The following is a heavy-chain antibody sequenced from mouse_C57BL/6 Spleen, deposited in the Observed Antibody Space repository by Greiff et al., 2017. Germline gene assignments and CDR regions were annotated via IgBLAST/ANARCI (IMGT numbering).Heavy chain of an antibody. CDR3: ARLDCEGSYYFDY. CDR1: GYTFTSYW. J-gene: IGHJ2*01. Sequence: QVQLQQPGAELVKPGASVKLSCKASGYTFTSYWMHWVKQRPGQGLEWIGMIHPNSGSTNYNEKFKSKATLTVDKSSSTAYMQLSSLTSEDSAVYYCARLDCEGSYYFDYWGQGTTLTVSS. CDR2: IHPNSGST. V-gene: IGHV1-64*01.